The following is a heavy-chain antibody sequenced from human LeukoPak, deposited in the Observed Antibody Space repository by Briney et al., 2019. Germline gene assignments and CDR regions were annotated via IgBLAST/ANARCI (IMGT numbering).Heavy chain of an antibody. J-gene: IGHJ4*02. Sequence: GGSLRLSCAASGFTFSSSAMSWVRQAPGKGLVWVSRINEDGSTTNYADSVKGRFTISRDNAKNTLYLQMNSPRAEDTAVYYCVRDLGGRSGHWGQGTLVTVSS. CDR2: INEDGSTT. V-gene: IGHV3-74*01. D-gene: IGHD1-26*01. CDR1: GFTFSSSA. CDR3: VRDLGGRSGH.